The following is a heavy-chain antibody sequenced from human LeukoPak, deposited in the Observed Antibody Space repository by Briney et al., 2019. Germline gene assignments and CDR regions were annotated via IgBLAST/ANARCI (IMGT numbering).Heavy chain of an antibody. CDR3: ASSEGMRNFDY. Sequence: ASVKVSCKDSGYTFTSYDINWVRQATGQGLEWMGWMNPNSGNTGYAQKFQGRVTMTRNTSISTAYMELSSLRSEDTAVYYCASSEGMRNFDYWGQGTLVTVSS. CDR1: GYTFTSYD. D-gene: IGHD2-2*01. V-gene: IGHV1-8*01. CDR2: MNPNSGNT. J-gene: IGHJ4*02.